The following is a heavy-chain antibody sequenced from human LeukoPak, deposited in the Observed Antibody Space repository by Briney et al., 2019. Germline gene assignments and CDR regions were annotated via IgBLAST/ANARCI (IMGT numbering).Heavy chain of an antibody. J-gene: IGHJ4*02. Sequence: GGSLRLSCAASGFTFSTYAMSWVRQAPGKGLEWVSVIYSGGSTYYADSVKGRFTISRDNSKNTLYLQMNSLRAEDTAVYYCARDLRAAAPSDYFDYWGQGTLVTVSS. CDR1: GFTFSTYA. CDR3: ARDLRAAAPSDYFDY. D-gene: IGHD6-13*01. CDR2: IYSGGST. V-gene: IGHV3-66*01.